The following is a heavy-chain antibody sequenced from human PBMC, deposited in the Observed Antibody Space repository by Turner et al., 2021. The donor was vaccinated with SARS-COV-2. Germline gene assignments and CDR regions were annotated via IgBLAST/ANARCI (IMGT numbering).Heavy chain of an antibody. CDR3: ARDVLVAAGYAMDV. CDR1: GFTSSSYG. CDR2: IWYDGRNK. Sequence: QVPLLLSGGVVGRPVRSRSHSCAASGFTSSSYGMHWVRQAPGKGLEWVGVIWYDGRNKYYADSVKGRFTISRENSKNTLYLQMNSLRAEDTAVYYWARDVLVAAGYAMDVWGQGTTVTVSS. V-gene: IGHV3-33*01. J-gene: IGHJ6*02. D-gene: IGHD2-15*01.